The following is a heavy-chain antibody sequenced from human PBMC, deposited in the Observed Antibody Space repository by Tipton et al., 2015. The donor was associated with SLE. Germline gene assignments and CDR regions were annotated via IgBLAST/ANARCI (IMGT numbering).Heavy chain of an antibody. CDR1: GGSFSNYG. Sequence: QVQLVQSGAEVKKPGSSVKVSCKASGGSFSNYGINWVRQAPGQGLEWLGGIIPVFGTAEYEQKFQGRITITADESSSTAYMELSIRRSGYRALYCGARRISPWGKGFDDCRQVTL. CDR3: ARRISPWGKGFDD. D-gene: IGHD3-16*01. CDR2: IIPVFGTA. V-gene: IGHV1-69*01. J-gene: IGHJ4*02.